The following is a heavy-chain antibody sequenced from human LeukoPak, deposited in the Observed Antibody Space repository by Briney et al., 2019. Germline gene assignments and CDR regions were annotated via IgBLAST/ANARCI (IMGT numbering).Heavy chain of an antibody. V-gene: IGHV1-8*01. J-gene: IGHJ4*02. CDR1: GYTFTSYD. CDR2: MNPNSGNT. CDR3: ARDGSSWYRGSDY. D-gene: IGHD6-13*01. Sequence: ASVKVSCKASGYTFTSYDINWVRQATGQGLEWMGWMNPNSGNTGYAQKLQGRVTMTTDTSTSTAYMELRSLRSDDTAVYYCARDGSSWYRGSDYWGQGTLVTVSS.